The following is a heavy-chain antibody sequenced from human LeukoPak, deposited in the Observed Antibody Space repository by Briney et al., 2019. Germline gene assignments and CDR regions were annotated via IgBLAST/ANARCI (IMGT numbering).Heavy chain of an antibody. J-gene: IGHJ6*03. CDR3: AKDAVTALAGYYYYMDV. Sequence: GGTLRLSCEASGFTFNSYGMSWVRQAPGKGLEWVSGISGSGGRTYYADSVKGRFTISRDNSKNTLYLQMNSLRADDTAVYYCAKDAVTALAGYYYYMDVWGKGTMVTVSS. D-gene: IGHD6-19*01. V-gene: IGHV3-23*01. CDR1: GFTFNSYG. CDR2: ISGSGGRT.